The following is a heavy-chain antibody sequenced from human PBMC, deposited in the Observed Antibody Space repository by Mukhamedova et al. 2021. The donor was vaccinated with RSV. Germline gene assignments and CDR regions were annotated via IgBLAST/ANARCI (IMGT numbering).Heavy chain of an antibody. CDR3: ASYEINYGMDV. J-gene: IGHJ6*02. CDR2: IYYSGST. D-gene: IGHD3-16*01. Sequence: GLEWIGSIYYSGSTYYNPSLKSRVTISVDTSKNQFSLKLSSVTAADTAVYSCASYEINYGMDVWGQGTTVTVSS. V-gene: IGHV4-39*07.